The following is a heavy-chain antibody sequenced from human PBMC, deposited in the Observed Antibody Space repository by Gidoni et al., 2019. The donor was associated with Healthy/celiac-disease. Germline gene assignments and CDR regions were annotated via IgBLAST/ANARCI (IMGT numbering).Heavy chain of an antibody. J-gene: IGHJ4*02. V-gene: IGHV3-7*01. D-gene: IGHD3-16*01. CDR2: IKQDGSEK. CDR1: GFTFSRYW. Sequence: EVQLVESGGGLVQPGGDLRLSCAASGFTFSRYWRGWVRQAPGKGLEWVANIKQDGSEKYYVNSVKGRFTITRDNAKNSLYLQMNSLGAEDTAVYYCARGGKLGFDYWGQGTLVTVSS. CDR3: ARGGKLGFDY.